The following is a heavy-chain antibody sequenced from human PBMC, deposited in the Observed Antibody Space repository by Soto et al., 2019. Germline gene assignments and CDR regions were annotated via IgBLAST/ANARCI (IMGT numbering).Heavy chain of an antibody. J-gene: IGHJ3*02. CDR2: ISYDGSNK. CDR3: AKDVDTAITGAFDI. Sequence: WSMRLSCAASVFTFSSYGMHWVREAPGKGLEWVAVISYDGSNKYYTDSVRGRFTISRDNSKNTLYLQMNSLRAEDTPVYYCAKDVDTAITGAFDIWGQGTMVTVS. D-gene: IGHD5-18*01. CDR1: VFTFSSYG. V-gene: IGHV3-30*18.